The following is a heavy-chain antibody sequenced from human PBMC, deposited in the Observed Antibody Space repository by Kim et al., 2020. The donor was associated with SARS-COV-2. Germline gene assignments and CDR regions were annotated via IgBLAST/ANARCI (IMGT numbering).Heavy chain of an antibody. J-gene: IGHJ3*02. V-gene: IGHV3-30*18. Sequence: GGSLRLSCAASGFTFSSYGMHWVRQAPGKGLEWVAVISYDGSNKYYADSVKGRFTISRDNSKNTLYLQMNSLRAEDTAVYYCAKTMATIESYAFDIWGQGTMVTVSS. CDR2: ISYDGSNK. CDR1: GFTFSSYG. CDR3: AKTMATIESYAFDI. D-gene: IGHD5-12*01.